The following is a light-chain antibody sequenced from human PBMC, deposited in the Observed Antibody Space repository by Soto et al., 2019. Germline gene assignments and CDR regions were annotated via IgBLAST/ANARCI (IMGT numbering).Light chain of an antibody. CDR2: KAS. J-gene: IGKJ2*01. V-gene: IGKV1-5*03. Sequence: DIQMTQSPSTLSASVGDRVTITCRASQSISNWLAWYQQKPGKAPKLLIYKASSLESGVPSRFSGSGSGTECTLTISSLQPDDFATYYCQEYNTYAYTFGKGTKLEIK. CDR3: QEYNTYAYT. CDR1: QSISNW.